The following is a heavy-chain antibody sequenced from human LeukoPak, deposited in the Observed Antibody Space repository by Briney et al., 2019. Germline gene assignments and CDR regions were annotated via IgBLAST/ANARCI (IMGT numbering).Heavy chain of an antibody. V-gene: IGHV5-51*01. CDR3: AKNLYGSGSLYGPFDY. J-gene: IGHJ4*02. CDR2: IYPGDSDT. Sequence: GESLKISCKGSGYIFTNSWIGWVRQMPGKGLEWMGIIYPGDSDTRYSPSFQGQVTISADKSISTAYLQWSSLKASDTAMYYCAKNLYGSGSLYGPFDYWGQGTLVTVSS. CDR1: GYIFTNSW. D-gene: IGHD3-10*01.